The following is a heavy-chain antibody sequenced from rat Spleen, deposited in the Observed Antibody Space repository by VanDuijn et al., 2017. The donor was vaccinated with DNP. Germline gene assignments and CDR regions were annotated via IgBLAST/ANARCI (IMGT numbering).Heavy chain of an antibody. V-gene: IGHV5-31*01. D-gene: IGHD1-1*01. Sequence: EVQLVESGGDLVQPGRSLKLSCVASGFTFNNYWMTWIRQVPGKGLEWVASITSSGGSTYYPDSVKGRFTISRDNAKNTLYLQMNSLRSEDTATYYCARRHYSGPGDAMDAWGQGTSVTVSS. CDR3: ARRHYSGPGDAMDA. CDR1: GFTFNNYW. CDR2: ITSSGGST. J-gene: IGHJ4*01.